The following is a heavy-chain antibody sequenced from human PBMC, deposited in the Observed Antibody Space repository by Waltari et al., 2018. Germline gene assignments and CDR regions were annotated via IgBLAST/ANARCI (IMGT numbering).Heavy chain of an antibody. J-gene: IGHJ3*01. CDR2: IYYTGAT. CDR3: ATIAARHCNSTSCYFLRRVPDEAFHV. V-gene: IGHV4-30-4*08. D-gene: IGHD2-2*01. CDR1: GGSITTGDYY. Sequence: QVQLQESGPGLVKPSQTLSLTCTVSGGSITTGDYYWSWIRQPPGKGLEWIGYIYYTGATYYTPPLKSHPSISHHSSDNQFSLNLRSVTAADTAMYYCATIAARHCNSTSCYFLRRVPDEAFHVWGQGTMVTISS.